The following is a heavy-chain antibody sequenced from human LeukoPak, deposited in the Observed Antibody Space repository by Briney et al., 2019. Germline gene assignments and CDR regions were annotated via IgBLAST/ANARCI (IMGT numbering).Heavy chain of an antibody. V-gene: IGHV4-4*07. CDR2: IYTSGST. CDR1: RGSISSYY. D-gene: IGHD1-26*01. CDR3: ARDWELLPEGYYYYMDV. J-gene: IGHJ6*03. Sequence: SETLSLTCTVSRGSISSYYWSWIRQPAGKGLEWIGRIYTSGSTNYNPSLKSRVTMSVDTSKNQFSLKLSSVTAADTAVYYCARDWELLPEGYYYYMDVWGKGTTVTVSS.